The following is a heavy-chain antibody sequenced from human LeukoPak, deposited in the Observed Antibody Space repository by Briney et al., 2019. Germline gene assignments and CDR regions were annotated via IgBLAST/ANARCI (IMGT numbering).Heavy chain of an antibody. CDR1: GYTFTGYY. J-gene: IGHJ4*02. CDR3: ARDMITFGGVIAAN. D-gene: IGHD3-16*02. CDR2: INPNSGGT. V-gene: IGHV1-2*02. Sequence: ASVKVSCKASGYTFTGYYMHWVRQAPGQGLEWMGWINPNSGGTNYAQKLQGRVTMTTDTSTSTAYMELRSLRSDDTAVYYCARDMITFGGVIAANWGQGTLVTVS.